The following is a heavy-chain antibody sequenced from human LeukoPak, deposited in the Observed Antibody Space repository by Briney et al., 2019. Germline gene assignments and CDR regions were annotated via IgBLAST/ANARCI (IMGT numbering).Heavy chain of an antibody. CDR3: VRPSNPPH. CDR2: ISSSSSYI. Sequence: GGSLRLSCAASGFTFSSYSMNWVRQAPGKGLEWVSSISSSSSYIYYADSVKGRFTISRDNDRNSLFLQMNSLGAEDTAIYYCVRPSNPPHWGQGTLVTVSS. CDR1: GFTFSSYS. J-gene: IGHJ4*02. V-gene: IGHV3-21*04.